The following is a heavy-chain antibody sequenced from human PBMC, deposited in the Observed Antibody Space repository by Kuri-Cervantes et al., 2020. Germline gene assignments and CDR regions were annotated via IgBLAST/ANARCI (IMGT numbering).Heavy chain of an antibody. Sequence: GGSLRLSCAAPGFTFSSYAMHWVRQAPGKGLEWVAVISYDGANKFYADSVKGRLTISRDNSKNTIYLQMNSLRAEDTAVYYCARDSSYGDYGSSRKGHDAFDIWGQGTMVTVSS. J-gene: IGHJ3*02. CDR1: GFTFSSYA. D-gene: IGHD4-17*01. CDR3: ARDSSYGDYGSSRKGHDAFDI. CDR2: ISYDGANK. V-gene: IGHV3-30-3*01.